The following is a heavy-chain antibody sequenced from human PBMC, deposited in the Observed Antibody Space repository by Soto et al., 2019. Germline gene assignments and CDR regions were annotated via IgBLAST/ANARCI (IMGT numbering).Heavy chain of an antibody. Sequence: EVQLVESGGGLVKPGGSLRLSCAASGFTFSSYSMNWVRQAPGKGLEWVSSISSSSSYIYYADSVKGRFTISRDNAKNSLYLQMNSLRAEDTAVYYCARWEGSGYCSGGSCSLNYWGQGTLVTVSS. D-gene: IGHD2-15*01. CDR1: GFTFSSYS. CDR3: ARWEGSGYCSGGSCSLNY. J-gene: IGHJ4*02. V-gene: IGHV3-21*01. CDR2: ISSSSSYI.